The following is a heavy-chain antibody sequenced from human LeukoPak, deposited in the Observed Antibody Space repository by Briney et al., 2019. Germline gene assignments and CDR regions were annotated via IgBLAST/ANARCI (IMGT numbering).Heavy chain of an antibody. CDR2: ISSNGGST. CDR1: GFTFSRYA. J-gene: IGHJ5*02. V-gene: IGHV3-64*04. CDR3: ARDYYDSNGYFP. D-gene: IGHD3-22*01. Sequence: GGSLRLSCSASGFTFSRYAMHWVRQAPGKGLEYVSAISSNGGSTYYADSVKGRFTISRDNAKNSLYLQMNSLRDEDTAVYYCARDYYDSNGYFPWGQGTLVTVSS.